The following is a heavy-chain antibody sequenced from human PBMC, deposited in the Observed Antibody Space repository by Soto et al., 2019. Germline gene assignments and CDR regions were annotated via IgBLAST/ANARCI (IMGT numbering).Heavy chain of an antibody. J-gene: IGHJ4*02. V-gene: IGHV3-73*02. D-gene: IGHD5-18*01. Sequence: QLVESGGGLVQPGGSLKLSCAASGFIFTDSAIHWVRQASGKGLEWVGRIRNKVNTYATLYAASVKGRFTISRDDSMNTTYLQMNNLKTEDTAVYYCTRRRDWTAMDPHDHWGQGTLVTVSS. CDR1: GFIFTDSA. CDR2: IRNKVNTYAT. CDR3: TRRRDWTAMDPHDH.